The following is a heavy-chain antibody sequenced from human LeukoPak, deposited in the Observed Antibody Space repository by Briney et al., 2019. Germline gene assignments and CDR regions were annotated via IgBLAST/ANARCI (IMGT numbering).Heavy chain of an antibody. J-gene: IGHJ4*02. Sequence: SETLSLTCTVSADSISSLSYFWGWIRQPPGKGLEFIGGMRYNGDTYYNPSLRSRVTISIDTSKNQFSLKLTSLTAADTAVYYCARDPPNCSGGSCYLSGYFDYWGQGTLVTVSS. D-gene: IGHD2-15*01. CDR2: MRYNGDT. V-gene: IGHV4-39*02. CDR1: ADSISSLSYF. CDR3: ARDPPNCSGGSCYLSGYFDY.